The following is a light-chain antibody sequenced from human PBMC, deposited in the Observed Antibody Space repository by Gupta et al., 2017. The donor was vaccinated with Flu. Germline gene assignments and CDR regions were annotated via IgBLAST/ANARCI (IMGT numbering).Light chain of an antibody. CDR2: WAS. V-gene: IGKV4-1*01. CDR1: QSILYSSNNRNY. CDR3: QQYDDTPT. J-gene: IGKJ4*01. Sequence: DIVMTQSPDSLAVSLGERATIDCKSSQSILYSSNNRNYLAWYQQKPGPPPKLLISWASTRESGVPDRFRGSGFGTDFTLTISSLQAEDVAVYYCQQYDDTPTFGGGTKVEIK.